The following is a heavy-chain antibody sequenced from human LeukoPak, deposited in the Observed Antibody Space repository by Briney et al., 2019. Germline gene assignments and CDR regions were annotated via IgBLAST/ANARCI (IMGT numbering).Heavy chain of an antibody. CDR2: INPNSGGT. CDR1: GYTFTGYY. D-gene: IGHD2-2*02. J-gene: IGHJ6*02. Sequence: ASVKVSCKASGYTFTGYYMHWVRQAPGQGLEWMGWINPNSGGTNYAQKFQGRVTMTRDTSISTAYMELSRLRSDDMAVYYCARDLGHIVVVPAAIQYYYYGMDVWGQGTTVTVSS. CDR3: ARDLGHIVVVPAAIQYYYYGMDV. V-gene: IGHV1-2*02.